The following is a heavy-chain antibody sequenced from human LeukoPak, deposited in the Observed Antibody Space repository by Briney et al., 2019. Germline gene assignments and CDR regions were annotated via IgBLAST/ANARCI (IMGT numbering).Heavy chain of an antibody. CDR3: ARIEDRGAAFDS. V-gene: IGHV3-74*01. J-gene: IGHJ4*02. CDR2: INTDGRTT. Sequence: GGSLRLSCAVSGFTFSSHWMHWVRQVPGEGLVWVSRINTDGRTTTYADSVKGRFTISRDNAKNMLYLQMNSLRAEDTAVYYCARIEDRGAAFDSWGQGTLVTVSS. D-gene: IGHD3-22*01. CDR1: GFTFSSHW.